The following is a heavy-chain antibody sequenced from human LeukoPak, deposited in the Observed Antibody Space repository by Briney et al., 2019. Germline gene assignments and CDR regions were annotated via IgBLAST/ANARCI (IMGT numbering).Heavy chain of an antibody. CDR1: GYSMNSHY. D-gene: IGHD1-26*01. CDR3: AREPLYSGTYGYFDF. Sequence: SETLSLTCTVSGYSMNSHYWTWIRQSPGKGLEWIGFVYYSGRTNYNPSLKSRATISVDTSNNQFSMRLYSETAADTAIYYCAREPLYSGTYGYFDFWGPGILVTVSS. V-gene: IGHV4-59*11. CDR2: VYYSGRT. J-gene: IGHJ4*02.